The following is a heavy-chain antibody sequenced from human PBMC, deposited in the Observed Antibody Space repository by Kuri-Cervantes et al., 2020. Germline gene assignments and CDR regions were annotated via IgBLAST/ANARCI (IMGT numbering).Heavy chain of an antibody. J-gene: IGHJ5*02. D-gene: IGHD3-22*01. CDR3: AREPAAYYYESSGYYPPTQNWFDP. V-gene: IGHV1-8*01. CDR1: GYTFTSYD. CDR2: MNPNSGNT. Sequence: ASVKVSCKASGYTFTSYDINWVRQATGQGLEWMGWMNPNSGNTGYAQKFQGRVTMTRDTSISTAYMELSRLRSDDTAVYYCAREPAAYYYESSGYYPPTQNWFDPWGQGTLDTVSS.